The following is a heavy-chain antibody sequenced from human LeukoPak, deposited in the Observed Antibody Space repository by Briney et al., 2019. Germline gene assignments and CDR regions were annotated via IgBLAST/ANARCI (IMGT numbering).Heavy chain of an antibody. CDR1: GGSISSYY. CDR2: FYYSEST. CDR3: VTYGSSYYGFDP. Sequence: PSETLSLTCTVSGGSISSYYWSWIRQPPGKGLEWIGYFYYSESTNYDPSLKSRVTISVDTSKNQFSLKLSSVTAADTAVYYCVTYGSSYYGFDPWGQGTLVTVSS. D-gene: IGHD6-13*01. V-gene: IGHV4-59*01. J-gene: IGHJ5*02.